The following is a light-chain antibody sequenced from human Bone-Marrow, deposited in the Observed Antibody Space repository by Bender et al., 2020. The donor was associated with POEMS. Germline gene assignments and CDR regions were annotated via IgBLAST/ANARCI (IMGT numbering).Light chain of an antibody. J-gene: IGLJ3*02. CDR3: ATWDDSLSAPV. Sequence: QSVLTQPPSASGTPGQRVTISCSGGSSNIGAHAVNWYQHLPGTAPKVLIYWNNQRPSGVPARFSGSKSGTSASLAINGLRSEDEANYYCATWDDSLSAPVFGGGTKLTVL. CDR1: SSNIGAHA. CDR2: WNN. V-gene: IGLV1-47*01.